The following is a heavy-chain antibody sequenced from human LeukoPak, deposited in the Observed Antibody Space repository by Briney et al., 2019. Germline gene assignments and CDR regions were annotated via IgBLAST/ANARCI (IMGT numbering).Heavy chain of an antibody. CDR3: ARDGAYYYDSSGYWPFDY. V-gene: IGHV1-18*01. D-gene: IGHD3-22*01. CDR1: GYTFTSYG. CDR2: ISAYNGNT. J-gene: IGHJ4*02. Sequence: ASVKVSCKASGYTFTSYGISWVRQAPGQGPEWMGWISAYNGNTNYAQKLQGRVTMTTDTPTSTAYMELRSLRSDDTAVYYCARDGAYYYDSSGYWPFDYWGQGTLVTVSS.